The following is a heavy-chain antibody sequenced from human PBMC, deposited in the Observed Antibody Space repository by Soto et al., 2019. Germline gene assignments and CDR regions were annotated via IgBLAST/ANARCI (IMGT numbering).Heavy chain of an antibody. CDR2: IIPIFGTA. CDR3: ASMVLVPAAIIHYYGMDV. Sequence: SVKVSCKASGGTFSSYAISWVRQAPGQGLEWMGGIIPIFGTANYAQKFQGRVTITADESTSTAYMELSSLRSEDTAVYYCASMVLVPAAIIHYYGMDVWGQGTTVTVSS. CDR1: GGTFSSYA. J-gene: IGHJ6*02. D-gene: IGHD2-2*01. V-gene: IGHV1-69*13.